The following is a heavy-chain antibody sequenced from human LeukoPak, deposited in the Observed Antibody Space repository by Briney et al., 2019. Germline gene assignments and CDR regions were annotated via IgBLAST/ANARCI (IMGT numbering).Heavy chain of an antibody. Sequence: SETLSLTCTVSGGSISRSSYYWGWIRQPPGKGLEWIGSIYYSGSTYYNPSLKSRVTISVDTSKNQFSLKLSSVTAADTAVYYCARVRRHLGWLLVKYYFDHWGQGTLVTVSS. D-gene: IGHD3-3*01. CDR3: ARVRRHLGWLLVKYYFDH. CDR1: GGSISRSSYY. CDR2: IYYSGST. V-gene: IGHV4-39*07. J-gene: IGHJ4*02.